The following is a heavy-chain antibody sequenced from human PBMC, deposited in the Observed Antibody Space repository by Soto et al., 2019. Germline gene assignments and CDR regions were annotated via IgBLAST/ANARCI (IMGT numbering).Heavy chain of an antibody. Sequence: QVQLVESGGGVVQPGRSLRLSCAASGFTFSNYGMHWVRQAPGKGLEWVAVIWYDGSNRYYADSVKGRFTISRDNSKNPLYLQMNSLRAADTGVYYCARDSWGMDVWGQGTTVTVSS. V-gene: IGHV3-33*01. CDR3: ARDSWGMDV. CDR2: IWYDGSNR. J-gene: IGHJ6*02. CDR1: GFTFSNYG.